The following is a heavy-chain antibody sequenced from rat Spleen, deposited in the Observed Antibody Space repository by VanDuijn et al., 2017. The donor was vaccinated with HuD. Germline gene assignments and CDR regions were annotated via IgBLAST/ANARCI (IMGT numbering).Heavy chain of an antibody. Sequence: EVQLVESGGGLVQPGRSLKLSCAASGFTFSDYTMAWVRQAPKKGLEWVAAIVDDGYNTFYRDSVRGRFTISRDNAKSTLYLQLDSLRSEDTAIYYCARPTTGIPFNYWGQGVMVTVSS. CDR1: GFTFSDYT. J-gene: IGHJ2*01. CDR3: ARPTTGIPFNY. D-gene: IGHD1-9*01. CDR2: IVDDGYNT. V-gene: IGHV5-17*01.